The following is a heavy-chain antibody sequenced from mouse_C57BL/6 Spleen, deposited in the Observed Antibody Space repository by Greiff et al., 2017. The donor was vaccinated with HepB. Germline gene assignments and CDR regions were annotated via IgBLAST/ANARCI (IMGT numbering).Heavy chain of an antibody. Sequence: VQLQQSGAELARPGASVKMSCKASGYTFTSYTMHWVKHRPGQGLEWIGYINPSSGYTKYNQKFKDKATLTADKSSSTAYMQLSSLTSEDSAVYYCARRLITTVVADWYFDVWGTGTTVTVSS. CDR1: GYTFTSYT. CDR2: INPSSGYT. J-gene: IGHJ1*03. V-gene: IGHV1-4*01. CDR3: ARRLITTVVADWYFDV. D-gene: IGHD1-1*01.